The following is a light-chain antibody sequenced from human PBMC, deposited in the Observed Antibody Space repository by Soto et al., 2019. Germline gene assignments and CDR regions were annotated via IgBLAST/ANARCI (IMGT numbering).Light chain of an antibody. CDR2: KAS. CDR3: QQYNTYRT. CDR1: QSISSW. Sequence: DIQMTQSPSILSASVGDRVTITCRASQSISSWLAWYQQKPGKAPKLLISKASSLESGVPSRFSGSGSGTEFTLTISSLQPDDFATYYCQQYNTYRTFGQGTKVDIK. J-gene: IGKJ1*01. V-gene: IGKV1-5*03.